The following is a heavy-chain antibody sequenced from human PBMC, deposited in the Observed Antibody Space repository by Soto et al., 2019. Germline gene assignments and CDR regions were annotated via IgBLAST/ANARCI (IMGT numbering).Heavy chain of an antibody. V-gene: IGHV4-30-2*01. J-gene: IGHJ5*02. CDR3: ARDANPPNSGYGYGGGFDP. D-gene: IGHD5-12*01. Sequence: SETLSLTCAVSGGSISSGGYSWSWIRQPPGKGLEWIGYIYHSGNTYYNPSLKSRVTISGDRSKNQFSLKLSSVTAAATAVYYCARDANPPNSGYGYGGGFDPWGQGTLVTVSS. CDR2: IYHSGNT. CDR1: GGSISSGGYS.